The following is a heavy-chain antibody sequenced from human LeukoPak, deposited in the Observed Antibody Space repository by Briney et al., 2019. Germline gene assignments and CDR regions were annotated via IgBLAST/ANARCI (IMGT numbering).Heavy chain of an antibody. Sequence: GGSLRLSCAASGFTFSSYAMSWVRQAPGKGLEWVSAISGNGGSTYYADSVKGRFTISRDNSKNTLYLQMNSLRAEDTAVYYCAKVPGIAVAYFYYWGQGTLVTVSS. J-gene: IGHJ4*02. CDR2: ISGNGGST. D-gene: IGHD6-19*01. CDR1: GFTFSSYA. V-gene: IGHV3-23*01. CDR3: AKVPGIAVAYFYY.